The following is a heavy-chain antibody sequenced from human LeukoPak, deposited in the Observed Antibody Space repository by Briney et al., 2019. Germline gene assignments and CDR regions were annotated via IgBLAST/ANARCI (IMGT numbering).Heavy chain of an antibody. D-gene: IGHD6-19*01. CDR2: IYTSGST. V-gene: IGHV4-4*07. Sequence: SETLSLTCTVSGGSISSCYWSWIRQPAGKGLEWIGRIYTSGSTNYNPSLKSRVTMPVDTSKNQFSLKLSSVTAADTAVYYCARDSVASGYYYYGMDVWGQGTTVTVSS. CDR3: ARDSVASGYYYYGMDV. J-gene: IGHJ6*02. CDR1: GGSISSCY.